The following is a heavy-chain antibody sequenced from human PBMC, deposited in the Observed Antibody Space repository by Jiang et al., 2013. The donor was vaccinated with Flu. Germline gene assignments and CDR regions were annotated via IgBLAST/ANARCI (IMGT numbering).Heavy chain of an antibody. CDR2: ISSSGSTI. D-gene: IGHD3-10*01. V-gene: IGHV3-48*03. CDR3: ARVFGSYLYFDY. J-gene: IGHJ4*02. Sequence: WVSYISSSGSTIYYADSVKGRFTISRDNAKNSLFLQMNSLRAEDTAVYYCARVFGSYLYFDYWGQGALVTVSS.